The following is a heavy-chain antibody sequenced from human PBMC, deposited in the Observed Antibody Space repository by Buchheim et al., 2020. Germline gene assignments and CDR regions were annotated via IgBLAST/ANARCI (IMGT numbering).Heavy chain of an antibody. J-gene: IGHJ6*02. CDR2: IYYSGTT. CDR3: ARDRFSVTMVRGIIGPLTYAMDV. D-gene: IGHD3-10*01. Sequence: QVQLQESGPGLVKPSQTLSLTCTVSGGSISSGGYYWSWIRQPPGKGLEWIGYIYYSGTTYYNPSLKSRPTISIDTSKNHFSLKLSSVTAADTAVYYCARDRFSVTMVRGIIGPLTYAMDVWGQGTT. CDR1: GGSISSGGYY. V-gene: IGHV4-30-4*01.